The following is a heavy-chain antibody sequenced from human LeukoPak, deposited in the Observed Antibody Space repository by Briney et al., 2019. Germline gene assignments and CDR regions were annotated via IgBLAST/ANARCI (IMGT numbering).Heavy chain of an antibody. CDR3: ARGGGGTTMVRGVNTPYYFDY. CDR1: GYTFTSFG. J-gene: IGHJ4*02. D-gene: IGHD3-10*01. V-gene: IGHV1-18*01. Sequence: ASVKVSCKASGYTFTSFGISWVRQAPGQGLEWMGWISANNGNTKYGQKLQGRVTMTTDTSTSTAYMELRSLRSDDTAVYYCARGGGGTTMVRGVNTPYYFDYWGQGTLVTVSS. CDR2: ISANNGNT.